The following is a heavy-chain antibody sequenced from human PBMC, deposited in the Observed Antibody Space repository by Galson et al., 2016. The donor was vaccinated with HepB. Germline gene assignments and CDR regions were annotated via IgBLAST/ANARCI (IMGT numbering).Heavy chain of an antibody. CDR3: ARDGGSGWSRLC. V-gene: IGHV1-3*04. Sequence: SVKVSCKASGYTFTSYAIHWVRQAPGQRLEWMGWTNNANGNTEYSQSFQGRVTFTRDTSASTAYMELSSLRSEDTAVYYCARDGGSGWSRLCWGQGTLVTVSS. J-gene: IGHJ4*02. D-gene: IGHD6-19*01. CDR1: GYTFTSYA. CDR2: TNNANGNT.